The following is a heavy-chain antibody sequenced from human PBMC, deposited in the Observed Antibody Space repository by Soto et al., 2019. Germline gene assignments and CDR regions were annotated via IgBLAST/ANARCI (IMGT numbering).Heavy chain of an antibody. CDR1: GFTVSNNY. J-gene: IGHJ4*02. V-gene: IGHV3-53*01. D-gene: IGHD3-10*01. Sequence: EVQLVESGGGLIQPGGSLRLSCAVSGFTVSNNYMSWVRQAPGKGLEGVSVIYSGGYTAYGDSVKGRFTISRDNSKNTQYLQKKSLGPAATAVFYGGTRPGGGGYWGQGTLVTVSS. CDR3: GTRPGGGGY. CDR2: IYSGGYT.